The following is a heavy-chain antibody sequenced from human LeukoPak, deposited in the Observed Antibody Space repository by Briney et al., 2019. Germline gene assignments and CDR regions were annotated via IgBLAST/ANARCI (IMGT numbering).Heavy chain of an antibody. J-gene: IGHJ4*01. D-gene: IGHD6-19*01. V-gene: IGHV3-23*01. CDR3: AKGIYSSGWSYFDY. CDR1: GFTFSSYA. Sequence: GGSLRLSCAASGFTFSSYAMSWVRQAPGKGLEWVSAISGSGGSTYYADSVKGRFTISKDNSKNTLYLQMNSLRAEDSALYYCAKGIYSSGWSYFDYWGHGTLVTVSS. CDR2: ISGSGGST.